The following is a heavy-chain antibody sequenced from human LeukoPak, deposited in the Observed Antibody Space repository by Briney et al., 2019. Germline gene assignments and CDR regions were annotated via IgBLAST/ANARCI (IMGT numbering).Heavy chain of an antibody. CDR1: GFTFSSYA. Sequence: GGSLRLSCAASGFTFSSYAMSWVRQAPGKGLEWVSSISNSGGRTFYTDSVKGRFTISRDNSKITLYLQMNSLRAEDTAVYYCVKSYNGYESKPDYWGQGTLVTVSS. J-gene: IGHJ4*02. V-gene: IGHV3-23*01. CDR2: ISNSGGRT. D-gene: IGHD5-12*01. CDR3: VKSYNGYESKPDY.